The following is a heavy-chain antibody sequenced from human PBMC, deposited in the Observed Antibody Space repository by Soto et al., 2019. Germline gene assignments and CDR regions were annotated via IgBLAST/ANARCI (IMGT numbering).Heavy chain of an antibody. CDR1: GFTFSSYA. D-gene: IGHD6-13*01. J-gene: IGHJ4*02. CDR2: ISGSGGST. Sequence: EVQLLESGGGLVQPGGSLRLSCAASGFTFSSYAMTWVRQAPGKGLEWVSVISGSGGSTYYADSVKGRFTISRDNSKNTLYLQMNSLRAEDTAIYYCAKERYNSIWYYFDYWGQGTLVTVSS. V-gene: IGHV3-23*01. CDR3: AKERYNSIWYYFDY.